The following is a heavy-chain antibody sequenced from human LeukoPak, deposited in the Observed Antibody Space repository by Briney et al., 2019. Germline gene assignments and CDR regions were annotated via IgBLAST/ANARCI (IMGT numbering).Heavy chain of an antibody. V-gene: IGHV3-21*01. J-gene: IGHJ4*02. D-gene: IGHD3-22*01. CDR3: AKDSYYYDSSGYPHQFDY. CDR1: GFTFSTYT. Sequence: GGSLRLSCAASGFTFSTYTMTWVRQAPGKGLEWVSSISSSSSYIYYADSMKGRFTISRDNAKNSLYLQMDSLRVQDTAVYYCAKDSYYYDSSGYPHQFDYWGQGTLVTVSS. CDR2: ISSSSSYI.